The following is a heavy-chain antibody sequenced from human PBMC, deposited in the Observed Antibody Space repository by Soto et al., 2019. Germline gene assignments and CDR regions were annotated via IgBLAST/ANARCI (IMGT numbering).Heavy chain of an antibody. V-gene: IGHV5-10-1*01. J-gene: IGHJ6*02. CDR2: IDLRDAYT. CDR3: ARQESGWSSYHYYGLDV. Sequence: GESLKISRKGSGYSFTSYWIRCVRQMPGKGLEGMGMIDLRDAYTKYSPSFQGHVTISGDKTISTAYLQWSSLKASDTAIYYCARQESGWSSYHYYGLDVWAQGTTVPVSS. D-gene: IGHD6-19*01. CDR1: GYSFTSYW.